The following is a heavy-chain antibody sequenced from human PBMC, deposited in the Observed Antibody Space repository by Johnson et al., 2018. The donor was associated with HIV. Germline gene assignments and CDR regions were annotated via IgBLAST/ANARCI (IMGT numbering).Heavy chain of an antibody. CDR1: GFTFSSNC. J-gene: IGHJ3*02. V-gene: IGHV3-66*01. CDR3: ATSTASDALDI. CDR2: IYSGGST. Sequence: SGFTFSSNCMTWVRQAPGKGLEWVSVIYSGGSTYYVDSVKGRFTISRDNSKNTLFLQMNSLRADDTAMYYCATSTASDALDIWGQGTMVTVSS. D-gene: IGHD1-1*01.